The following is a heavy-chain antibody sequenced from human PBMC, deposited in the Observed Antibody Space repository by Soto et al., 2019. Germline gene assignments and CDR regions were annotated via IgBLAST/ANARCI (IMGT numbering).Heavy chain of an antibody. CDR3: ARQELGVGTVY. V-gene: IGHV5-51*01. D-gene: IGHD3-16*01. CDR2: IYPGDSDI. J-gene: IGHJ4*02. Sequence: GESLKISCKGSGYSFTTYWIGWVRQMPGKGLEWMGIIYPGDSDIRYSPSFQGQVTISADKSITTAYLQWSSLKASDTAMYYCARQELGVGTVYWGQGTLVTVSS. CDR1: GYSFTTYW.